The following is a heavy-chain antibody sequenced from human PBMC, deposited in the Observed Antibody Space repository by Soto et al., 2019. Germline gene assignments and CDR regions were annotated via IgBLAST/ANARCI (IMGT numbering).Heavy chain of an antibody. J-gene: IGHJ5*02. CDR1: GAALNSGNYY. CDR3: AGLRIATNNYKWFDP. CDR2: IYVTGAV. V-gene: IGHV4-31*03. D-gene: IGHD2-21*01. Sequence: SETLSLTCSVSGAALNSGNYYWSWIRQVPGKGLEWIGHIYVTGAVDYNPSLRDRITISQDTSERQFSLNLWLVTAADTAVYYCAGLRIATNNYKWFDPWGQGTLVTVSS.